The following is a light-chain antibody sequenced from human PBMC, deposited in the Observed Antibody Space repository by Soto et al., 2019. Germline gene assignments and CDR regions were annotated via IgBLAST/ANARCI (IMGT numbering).Light chain of an antibody. CDR3: SSYTSTGTPV. J-gene: IGLJ1*01. Sequence: QSVLTQPASVSGSLGQSITMSCTGTSTDVGGYIFVSWYQQHPDKAPKLLIYEVTNRPSGVSNRFSGSKSGNTASLTISGLQAEDEADYYCSSYTSTGTPVFGTGTKVTVL. CDR2: EVT. CDR1: STDVGGYIF. V-gene: IGLV2-14*01.